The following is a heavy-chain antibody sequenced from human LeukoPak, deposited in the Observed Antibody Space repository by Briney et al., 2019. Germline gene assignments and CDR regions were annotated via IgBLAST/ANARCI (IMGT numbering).Heavy chain of an antibody. CDR3: AREDYYGSGTPGDY. J-gene: IGHJ4*02. V-gene: IGHV4-61*02. CDR2: IYTSGST. D-gene: IGHD3-10*01. Sequence: SQTLSLTCTVSGASISSGSYYWSWIRQPAGKGLEWIGRIYTSGSTNYNPSLKTRVTISVDRSKNQFSLKVSSVTAADTAVYYCAREDYYGSGTPGDYWGQGTLVTVSS. CDR1: GASISSGSYY.